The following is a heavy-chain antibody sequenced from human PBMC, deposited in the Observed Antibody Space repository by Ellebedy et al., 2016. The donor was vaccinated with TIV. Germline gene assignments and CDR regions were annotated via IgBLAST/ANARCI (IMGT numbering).Heavy chain of an antibody. CDR3: ASKGERPFDF. D-gene: IGHD1-1*01. V-gene: IGHV5-51*01. CDR2: IYPGDSETIT. J-gene: IGHJ4*02. CDR1: GYSFTTYW. Sequence: GESLKISCKGSGYSFTTYWIGWVRQMPGIGLQWMGIIYPGDSETITRYSPSFQGHVTISVDNSINTAYLQWSSLKASDTAMYYCASKGERPFDFWGQGTLVTVSS.